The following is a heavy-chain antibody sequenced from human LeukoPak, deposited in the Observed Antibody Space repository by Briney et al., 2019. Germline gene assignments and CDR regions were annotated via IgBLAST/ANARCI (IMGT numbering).Heavy chain of an antibody. J-gene: IGHJ4*02. V-gene: IGHV4-39*07. CDR3: ASLNYYESSGYYYVFDY. CDR2: IYYSGST. Sequence: SETLSLTCTVSGGSISSSSYYWGWIRQPPGKGLEWIGNIYYSGSTYYNYNSSLKSRVTISIDTSKNQFSLKLSSVTAADTAVYYCASLNYYESSGYYYVFDYWGQGTLVTVSS. CDR1: GGSISSSSYY. D-gene: IGHD3-22*01.